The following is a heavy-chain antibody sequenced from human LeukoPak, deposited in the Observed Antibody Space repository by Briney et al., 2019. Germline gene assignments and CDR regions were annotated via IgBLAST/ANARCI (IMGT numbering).Heavy chain of an antibody. Sequence: PSETLSLTCTVSGYSISSGYYWGWIRQPPGKGLEWIGSIYHSGSTYYNPSLKSRVTISVDTSKNQFSLKLSSVTAADTAVYYCARDGYYYDSSGYPYFDYWGQGTLVTVSS. CDR1: GYSISSGYY. CDR3: ARDGYYYDSSGYPYFDY. CDR2: IYHSGST. D-gene: IGHD3-22*01. V-gene: IGHV4-38-2*02. J-gene: IGHJ4*02.